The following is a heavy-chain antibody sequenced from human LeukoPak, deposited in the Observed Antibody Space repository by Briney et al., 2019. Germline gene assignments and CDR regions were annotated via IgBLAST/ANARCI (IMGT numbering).Heavy chain of an antibody. J-gene: IGHJ4*02. CDR1: GFTFSNAR. CDR2: ISGDGGRT. Sequence: PGGSLRLSCAASGFTFSNARMTWVRQAPGKGLEWVSGISGDGGRTWYAGSVKGRFTISRDNSKNTLSLQMNSLRAEDTAVYYCAKVNWCSASCADAWGQGTLVTVSS. V-gene: IGHV3-23*01. D-gene: IGHD2-2*01. CDR3: AKVNWCSASCADA.